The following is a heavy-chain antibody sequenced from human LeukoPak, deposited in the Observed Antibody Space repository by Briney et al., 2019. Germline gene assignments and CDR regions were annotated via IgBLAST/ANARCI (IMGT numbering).Heavy chain of an antibody. CDR3: ARDQYDTWSRRGNFDS. CDR2: ISGGTTYI. Sequence: GGSLRLSCAATGFSFGDYFMTWVRQAPGKGLEWISYISGGTTYINHADSVKGRFTISRDNTKNSLFLQMNSLRAEDTAVYYCARDQYDTWSRRGNFDSWGQGTLVIVSS. D-gene: IGHD3-3*01. J-gene: IGHJ4*02. CDR1: GFSFGDYF. V-gene: IGHV3-11*06.